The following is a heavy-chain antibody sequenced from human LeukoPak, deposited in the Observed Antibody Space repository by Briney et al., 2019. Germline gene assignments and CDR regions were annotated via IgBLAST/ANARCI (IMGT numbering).Heavy chain of an antibody. V-gene: IGHV3-30*18. Sequence: GGSLRLSCAASGFTVSSNYMSWVRQAPGKGLEWVAVISYDGSNKYYADSVKGRFTISRDNSKNTLYLQMNSLRAEDTAVYYCAKVAEFHNYDFWSGYHYYYYMDVWGKGTTVTVSS. CDR1: GFTVSSNY. CDR2: ISYDGSNK. CDR3: AKVAEFHNYDFWSGYHYYYYMDV. J-gene: IGHJ6*03. D-gene: IGHD3-3*01.